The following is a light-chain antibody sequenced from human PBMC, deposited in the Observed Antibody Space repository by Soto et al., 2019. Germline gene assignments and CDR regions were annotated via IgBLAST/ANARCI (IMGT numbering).Light chain of an antibody. J-gene: IGKJ1*01. CDR3: QQSSISPRT. CDR2: AAS. V-gene: IGKV1-39*01. Sequence: IQMTQSPSSLSASVGDRVTITCRASQSIRSYLNWYQQKPGKATKLLIYAASSLQSGVPSRFSGSGSGTDFTLTITSLQPEDFATYYCQQSSISPRTFGEVSIVAIK. CDR1: QSIRSY.